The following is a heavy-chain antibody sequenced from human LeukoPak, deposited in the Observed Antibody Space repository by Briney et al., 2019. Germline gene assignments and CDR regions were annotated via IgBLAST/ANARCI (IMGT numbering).Heavy chain of an antibody. V-gene: IGHV1-2*02. Sequence: ASVKVSCKASGYTFTGYYMHWVRQAPGQGLEWMGWINPNSGGTNYAQKFQGRVTMTRDTSISTAYMELGRLRSDDTAVYYCARAEYSSGWYWFDPWGQGTLVTVSS. J-gene: IGHJ5*02. D-gene: IGHD6-19*01. CDR2: INPNSGGT. CDR3: ARAEYSSGWYWFDP. CDR1: GYTFTGYY.